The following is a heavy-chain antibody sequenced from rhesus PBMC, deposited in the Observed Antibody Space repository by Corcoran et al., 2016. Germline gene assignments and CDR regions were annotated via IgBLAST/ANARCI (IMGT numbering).Heavy chain of an antibody. J-gene: IGHJ4*01. V-gene: IGHV4-76*01. Sequence: QVQLQESGPGLVKPSETLSLTCVVSGGAISGGYDWRWIRQPPGKGLEGSGYIYVRNGRPTYHPARKHLVTISKATSKNQYSLNLTSVTAADTAVYYCARQGVFWGQGVLVTVSS. CDR3: ARQGVF. CDR2: IYVRNGRP. D-gene: IGHD3-34*01. CDR1: GGAISGGYD.